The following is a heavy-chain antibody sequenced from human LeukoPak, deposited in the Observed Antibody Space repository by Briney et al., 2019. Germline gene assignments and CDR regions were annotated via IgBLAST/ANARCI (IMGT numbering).Heavy chain of an antibody. CDR3: AKEDVVVITIRYFQH. V-gene: IGHV3-30*18. D-gene: IGHD3-22*01. J-gene: IGHJ1*01. CDR1: GFTFSSYN. CDR2: ISYEGGTQ. Sequence: GGSLRLSCAASGFTFSSYNMNWVRQAPGKGLEWVAVISYEGGTQHYADSVKGRFTISRDNSKNTLYLQMNSLRTEDTAIYYCAKEDVVVITIRYFQHWGQGTLVTVSS.